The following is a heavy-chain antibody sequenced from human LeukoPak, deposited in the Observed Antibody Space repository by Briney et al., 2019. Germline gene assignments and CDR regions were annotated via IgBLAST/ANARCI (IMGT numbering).Heavy chain of an antibody. CDR2: ISSSSSYI. CDR1: GFAFSSYG. J-gene: IGHJ4*02. V-gene: IGHV3-21*01. CDR3: ARDGGKSAFDY. Sequence: GGSLRLSCAASGFAFSSYGMHWVRQAPGKGLEWVSSISSSSSYIYYADSVKGRFTISRDNAKNSLYLQMNSLRAEDTAVYYCARDGGKSAFDYWGQGTLVTVSS. D-gene: IGHD4-23*01.